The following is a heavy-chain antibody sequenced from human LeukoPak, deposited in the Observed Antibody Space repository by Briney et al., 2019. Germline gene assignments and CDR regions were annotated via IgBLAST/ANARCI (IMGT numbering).Heavy chain of an antibody. CDR1: GFTSSSYS. D-gene: IGHD1-14*01. CDR3: ARDRGAYRYYFDY. Sequence: GGSLRLSCAASGFTSSSYSMNRVRQAPGKGLEWVSSISSSSSYIYYADSVKGRFTISRDNAKNSLYLQMNSLRAEDTAVYYCARDRGAYRYYFDYWGQGTLVTVSS. V-gene: IGHV3-21*01. CDR2: ISSSSSYI. J-gene: IGHJ4*02.